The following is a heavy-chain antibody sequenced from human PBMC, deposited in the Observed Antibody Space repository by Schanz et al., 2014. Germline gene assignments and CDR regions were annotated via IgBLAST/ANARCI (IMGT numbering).Heavy chain of an antibody. CDR1: GFTFDDHA. CDR2: ISWNSGNI. V-gene: IGHV3-9*01. CDR3: ARDGYRNGRPFDH. Sequence: DVQLVESGGGLVQPGRSLRLSCAASGFTFDDHAMHWVRQVPGKGLEWVSGISWNSGNIAYADSVKGRFTISRDTAENSVYLQMNSLRAEDTAVYYCARDGYRNGRPFDHWGQGTRVTVSA. J-gene: IGHJ4*02. D-gene: IGHD5-18*01.